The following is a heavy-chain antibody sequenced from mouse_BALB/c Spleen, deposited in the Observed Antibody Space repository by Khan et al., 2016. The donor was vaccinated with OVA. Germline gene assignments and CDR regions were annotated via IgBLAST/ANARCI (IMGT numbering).Heavy chain of an antibody. CDR1: GYTFTSNT. Sequence: QVQLQQSGAELARPGASVKMSCKASGYTFTSNTMHWVKQRPGQGLEWIGYINPRSSYTNYNQKFKDKATLTADKSSSTAYMQLSSLTSVDSAVYYCARRTTEYTMDYWGQGTSVTVSS. J-gene: IGHJ4*01. CDR3: ARRTTEYTMDY. D-gene: IGHD2-14*01. CDR2: INPRSSYT. V-gene: IGHV1-4*01.